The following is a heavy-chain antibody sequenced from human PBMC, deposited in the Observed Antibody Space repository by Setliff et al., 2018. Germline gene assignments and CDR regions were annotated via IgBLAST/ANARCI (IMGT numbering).Heavy chain of an antibody. Sequence: PGGSLRLSCAASGLTTTHYYMDWVRQAPGKGLEWVGRIRDEANRYTTEYAASVKGRFTISRLDSEISMYLQMNSLETEDTAVYFCAGGPRDGYNSGLDYWGQGALVTVSS. V-gene: IGHV3-72*01. J-gene: IGHJ4*02. D-gene: IGHD5-12*01. CDR2: IRDEANRYTT. CDR3: AGGPRDGYNSGLDY. CDR1: GLTTTHYY.